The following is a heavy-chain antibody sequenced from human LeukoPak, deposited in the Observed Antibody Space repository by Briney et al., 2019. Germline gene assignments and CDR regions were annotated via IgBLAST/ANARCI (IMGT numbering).Heavy chain of an antibody. Sequence: ASVKVSCKASGYTFTSYGISWVRQALGQGLEWMGWISAYNGNTNYAQKLQGRVTMTTDTSTSTAYMELRSLRSDDTAVYYCARDLLHIGFEEFVFDYWGQGTLVTVSS. CDR2: ISAYNGNT. V-gene: IGHV1-18*01. CDR1: GYTFTSYG. J-gene: IGHJ4*02. CDR3: ARDLLHIGFEEFVFDY. D-gene: IGHD3-10*01.